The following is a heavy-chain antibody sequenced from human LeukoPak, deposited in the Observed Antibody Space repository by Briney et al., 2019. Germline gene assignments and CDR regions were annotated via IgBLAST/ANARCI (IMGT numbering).Heavy chain of an antibody. CDR1: GGSFSGYY. CDR3: ARAHRIAAAGKYFQH. V-gene: IGHV4-34*01. Sequence: SETLSLPCAVYGGSFSGYYWRWIRQPPGKGLEWIGELHHSGSTNYNPPLKSRVPISVDPSKNQSSRKLTSVTAADTAVYDCARAHRIAAAGKYFQHWGQGTLVTVSS. J-gene: IGHJ1*01. D-gene: IGHD6-13*01. CDR2: LHHSGST.